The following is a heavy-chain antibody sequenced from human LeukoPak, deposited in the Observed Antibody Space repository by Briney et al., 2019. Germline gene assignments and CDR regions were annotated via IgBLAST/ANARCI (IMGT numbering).Heavy chain of an antibody. V-gene: IGHV4-59*01. D-gene: IGHD2-2*02. CDR3: ARGEYQLLYNYYYYYYMDV. Sequence: PSETLSLTCTVSGGSISSYYWSWIRQPPGKGLEWIGYIYYSGSTNYNPSLKSRVTISVDTSKNQFSLKLSSVTAADTAVYHCARGEYQLLYNYYYYYYMDVWGKGTTVTVSS. J-gene: IGHJ6*03. CDR2: IYYSGST. CDR1: GGSISSYY.